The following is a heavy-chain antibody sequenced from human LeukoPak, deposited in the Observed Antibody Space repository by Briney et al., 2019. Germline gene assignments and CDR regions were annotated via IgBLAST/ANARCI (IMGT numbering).Heavy chain of an antibody. CDR1: GFFFSSYV. J-gene: IGHJ3*02. Sequence: GGSLRLSCEASGFFFSSYVMGWVRQAPGKGLEWVSAIGGYGDSTYYADSVKGRFTISRDNSNNTLYLQMNSLRAEDTAVYYCAKVLPTEWDVPDDAFDIWGQGTTVTVSS. V-gene: IGHV3-23*01. CDR2: IGGYGDST. CDR3: AKVLPTEWDVPDDAFDI. D-gene: IGHD1-26*01.